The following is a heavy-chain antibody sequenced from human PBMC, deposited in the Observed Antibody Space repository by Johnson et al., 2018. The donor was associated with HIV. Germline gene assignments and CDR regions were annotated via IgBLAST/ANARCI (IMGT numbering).Heavy chain of an antibody. Sequence: VQLVESRGVLVQPGGSLRLSCAASGFTFSSYWMSWVRQAPGKGLEWVANIKQDGSEKYYGDSVKGRFTISRDNSKTTLYLQMNSLRAEDTAVYYCARDWTSSLLTSMASYAFDIWGQGTMVTVSS. CDR1: GFTFSSYW. V-gene: IGHV3-7*01. J-gene: IGHJ3*02. D-gene: IGHD5-18*01. CDR3: ARDWTSSLLTSMASYAFDI. CDR2: IKQDGSEK.